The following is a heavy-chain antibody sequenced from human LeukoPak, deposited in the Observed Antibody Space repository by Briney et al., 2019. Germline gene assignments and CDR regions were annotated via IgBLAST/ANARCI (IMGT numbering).Heavy chain of an antibody. Sequence: WASVKVSCKASGYTFTGYYMHWVRQAPGQGLEWMGWINPNSGGTNYAQKFQGRVTMTRDTSISTAYMELSRLRSDDTAVYYCAREARYYYDSSGEIDYWGQGTLVTVSS. CDR3: AREARYYYDSSGEIDY. CDR1: GYTFTGYY. D-gene: IGHD3-22*01. J-gene: IGHJ4*02. CDR2: INPNSGGT. V-gene: IGHV1-2*02.